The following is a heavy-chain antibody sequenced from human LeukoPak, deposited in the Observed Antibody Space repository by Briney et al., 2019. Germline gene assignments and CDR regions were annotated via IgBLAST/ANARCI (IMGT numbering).Heavy chain of an antibody. CDR3: AREGAAAGV. Sequence: GGSLRLSCTASGFTLSSYEMTWIRQAPGKGLEWVSSISSSSSYIYYADSVKGRFTISRDNAKNSLYLQMNSLRAEDTAVYYCAREGAAAGVWGKGTTVTVSS. CDR1: GFTLSSYE. J-gene: IGHJ6*04. V-gene: IGHV3-21*01. D-gene: IGHD6-13*01. CDR2: ISSSSSYI.